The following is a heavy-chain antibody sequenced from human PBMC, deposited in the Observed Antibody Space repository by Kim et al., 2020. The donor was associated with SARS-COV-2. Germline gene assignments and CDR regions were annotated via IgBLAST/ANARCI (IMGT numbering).Heavy chain of an antibody. V-gene: IGHV3-23*01. CDR3: AKSTVTTNLDY. Sequence: ADAVKSRFPISRDNSKNTLYLQMKRLRAEDTAVYYCAKSTVTTNLDYWGQGTLVTVSS. D-gene: IGHD4-4*01. J-gene: IGHJ4*02.